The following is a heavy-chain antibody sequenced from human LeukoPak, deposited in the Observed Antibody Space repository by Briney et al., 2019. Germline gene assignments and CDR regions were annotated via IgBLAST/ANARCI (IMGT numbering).Heavy chain of an antibody. CDR2: IYYSGST. D-gene: IGHD1-26*01. CDR3: ARAVGARYNWFVP. Sequence: SETLSLTCTVSGGSISSSSYYWGWIRQPPGKGLEWIGSIYYSGSTYYNPSLKSRVSTSVDRSTNHFSLNLNSVTAADTAVYYCARAVGARYNWFVPWGQGTLVTVSS. CDR1: GGSISSSSYY. J-gene: IGHJ5*02. V-gene: IGHV4-39*07.